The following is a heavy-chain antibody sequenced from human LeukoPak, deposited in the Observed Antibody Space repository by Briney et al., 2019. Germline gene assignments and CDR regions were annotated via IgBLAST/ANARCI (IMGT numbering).Heavy chain of an antibody. D-gene: IGHD1-1*01. CDR3: ARGRYNWNDVDYYYYYYYMDV. J-gene: IGHJ6*03. V-gene: IGHV1-8*03. Sequence: ASVKVSCKASGYTFTSYDINWVRQATGQGLEWMGWMNPNSGNTGYAQKFQGRVTITRNTSISTAYMELSSLRSEDTAVYYCARGRYNWNDVDYYYYYYYMDVRGKGTTVTVSS. CDR1: GYTFTSYD. CDR2: MNPNSGNT.